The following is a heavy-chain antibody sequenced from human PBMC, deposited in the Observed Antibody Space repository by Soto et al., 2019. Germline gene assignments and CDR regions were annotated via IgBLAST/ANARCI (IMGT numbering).Heavy chain of an antibody. CDR1: GFSFSDNL. Sequence: VQLVQSGAEVRKPGASVNISCRASGFSFSDNLINWVRQAPGQSLEWMGWINPDNVNTRYSQTFQGRVTISRHSSASIAYVEVSDLTSEDTAVYYCARDILSVGPRANDAFDVWGQGTMVTVSS. D-gene: IGHD2-8*02. CDR2: INPDNVNT. CDR3: ARDILSVGPRANDAFDV. V-gene: IGHV1-3*01. J-gene: IGHJ3*01.